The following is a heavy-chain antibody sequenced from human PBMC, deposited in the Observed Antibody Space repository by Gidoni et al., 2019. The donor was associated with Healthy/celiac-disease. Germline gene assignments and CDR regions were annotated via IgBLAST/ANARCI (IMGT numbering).Heavy chain of an antibody. Sequence: QVQLVQSGAEVKKPGSSVKVSCKASGGTFSSYTISWVRQAPGQGLEWMGRIIPILGIANYAKKFQGRVTITADKSTSTAYMELSSLRSEDTDVYYCASSYYGSGSYYNAHDYWGQGTLVTVAS. CDR2: IIPILGIA. V-gene: IGHV1-69*02. CDR1: GGTFSSYT. CDR3: ASSYYGSGSYYNAHDY. J-gene: IGHJ4*02. D-gene: IGHD3-10*01.